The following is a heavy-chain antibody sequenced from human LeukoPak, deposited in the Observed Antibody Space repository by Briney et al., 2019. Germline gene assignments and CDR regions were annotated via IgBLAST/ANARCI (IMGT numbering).Heavy chain of an antibody. CDR2: IKSKKDGETT. D-gene: IGHD3-22*01. Sequence: PGGSLRLSCAASGFTLSGVTFSRLWMSWVRQAPGKGLEWVGRIKSKKDGETTDYAAPVKDRFTISRDDSESTLYLQMNNLKTEDTAVYYCTTGAPRSGSTFDNWGQGTPVTVSS. CDR3: TTGAPRSGSTFDN. V-gene: IGHV3-15*01. J-gene: IGHJ4*02. CDR1: GFTLSGVTFSRLW.